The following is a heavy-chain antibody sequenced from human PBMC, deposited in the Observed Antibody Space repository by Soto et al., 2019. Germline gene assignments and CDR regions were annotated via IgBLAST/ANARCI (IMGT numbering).Heavy chain of an antibody. J-gene: IGHJ6*02. CDR2: IYYSGTT. CDR1: GGSINTGDYY. D-gene: IGHD3-3*01. Sequence: SATLSITCTVSGGSINTGDYYWTWIRQPRGKGLEWIGYIYYSGTTYYNPSLKSRVSLSLDTSKNHFSLRLTSVTAADTAVYYCARGVDFEGFSPYGMDVWGQGTTVTVSS. CDR3: ARGVDFEGFSPYGMDV. V-gene: IGHV4-30-4*01.